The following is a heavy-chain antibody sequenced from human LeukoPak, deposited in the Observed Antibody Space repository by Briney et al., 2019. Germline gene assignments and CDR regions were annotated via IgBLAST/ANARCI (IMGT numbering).Heavy chain of an antibody. CDR2: IRSKANSYAT. J-gene: IGHJ4*02. Sequence: GGSLRLSCAASGFTFSGSAMHWVRQASGKGLEWVGRIRSKANSYATAYAASVKGRFTISRDDSKNTAYLQTNSLKTEDTAVYYCIRVAVAGRFDYWGQGTLVTVSS. V-gene: IGHV3-73*01. D-gene: IGHD6-19*01. CDR3: IRVAVAGRFDY. CDR1: GFTFSGSA.